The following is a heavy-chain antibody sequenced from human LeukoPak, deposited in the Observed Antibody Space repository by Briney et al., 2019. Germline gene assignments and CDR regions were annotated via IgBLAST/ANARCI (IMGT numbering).Heavy chain of an antibody. J-gene: IGHJ4*02. CDR3: ARGAHPGTHFDC. V-gene: IGHV3-7*01. Sequence: GGPLRLSCAASGFTFSSYWMSGVPQAPGKGREWVANIKQEGSEKYYVHSVKGRFTISRDHSKNSLYLQMNSLRAEDTAVYYCARGAHPGTHFDCWGQGTLVTVSS. D-gene: IGHD6-13*01. CDR2: IKQEGSEK. CDR1: GFTFSSYW.